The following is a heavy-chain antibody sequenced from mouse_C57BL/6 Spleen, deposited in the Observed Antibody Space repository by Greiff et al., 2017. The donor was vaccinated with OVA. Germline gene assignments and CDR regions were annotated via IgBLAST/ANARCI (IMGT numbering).Heavy chain of an antibody. D-gene: IGHD4-1*01. CDR1: GFTFSSYT. J-gene: IGHJ2*01. V-gene: IGHV5-9*01. CDR2: ISGGGGNT. Sequence: VESGGGLVKPGGSLKLSCAASGFTFSSYTMSWVRQTPEKRLEWVATISGGGGNTYYPDSVKGRFTISRDNAKNTLYLQMSSLRSEDTALYYCARQSWGDYFDYWGQGTTLTVSS. CDR3: ARQSWGDYFDY.